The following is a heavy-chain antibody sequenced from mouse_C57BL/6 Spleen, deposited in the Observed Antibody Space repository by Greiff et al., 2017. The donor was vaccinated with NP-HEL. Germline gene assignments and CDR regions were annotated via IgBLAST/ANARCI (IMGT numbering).Heavy chain of an antibody. J-gene: IGHJ4*01. D-gene: IGHD1-2*01. CDR1: GFTFSSYA. V-gene: IGHV5-4*01. Sequence: EVQGVESGGGLVKPGGSLKLSCAASGFTFSSYAMSWVRQTPEKRLEWVATISDGGSYTYYPDNVKGRFTISRDNAKNNLYLQMSHLKAEDTAMYYCARYGAMDYWGQGTSVTVSS. CDR3: ARYGAMDY. CDR2: ISDGGSYT.